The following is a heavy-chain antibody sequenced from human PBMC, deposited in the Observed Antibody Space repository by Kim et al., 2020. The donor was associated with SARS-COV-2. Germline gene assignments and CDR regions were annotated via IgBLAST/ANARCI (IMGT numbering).Heavy chain of an antibody. CDR3: ARDREFDYYYDSSGYQGGY. D-gene: IGHD3-22*01. CDR2: ISSRRGSTI. J-gene: IGHJ4*02. Sequence: GGSLRLSCAASGFTFSSYEMNWVRQAPGKGLEWVSYISSRRGSTIYYADSVKGRFTISRDNAKNSLYLQMNSLRAEDTAVYYCARDREFDYYYDSSGYQGGYWGQGTLVTVSS. CDR1: GFTFSSYE. V-gene: IGHV3-48*03.